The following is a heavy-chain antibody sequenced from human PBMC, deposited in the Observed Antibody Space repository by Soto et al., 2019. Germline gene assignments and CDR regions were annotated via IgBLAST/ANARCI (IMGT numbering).Heavy chain of an antibody. CDR1: GYTFTSYG. J-gene: IGHJ5*02. V-gene: IGHV1-18*04. CDR2: ISAYNGNT. CDR3: ARERYYDSSDLDP. Sequence: SVKVSCKASGYTFTSYGISWVRQAPGQGLEWMGRISAYNGNTNYAQKLQGRVTMTTDTSTSTAYMELRSLRSDDTAVYYCARERYYDSSDLDPWGQGTLVTVSS. D-gene: IGHD3-22*01.